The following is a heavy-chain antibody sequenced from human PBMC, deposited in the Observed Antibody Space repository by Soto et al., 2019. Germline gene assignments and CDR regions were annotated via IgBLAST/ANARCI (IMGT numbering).Heavy chain of an antibody. V-gene: IGHV4-59*01. CDR3: ARTARVPDF. D-gene: IGHD2-2*01. J-gene: IGHJ4*02. CDR2: IYHTFVT. CDR1: GASITTYY. Sequence: SETLSLTCTVSGASITTYYWIWFRQPPVHGLESLGYIYHTFVTNSNPSLRGRLSISIYTAKNHFSLKLSSFTSADTAIYYCARTARVPDFWGPGILVTVSS.